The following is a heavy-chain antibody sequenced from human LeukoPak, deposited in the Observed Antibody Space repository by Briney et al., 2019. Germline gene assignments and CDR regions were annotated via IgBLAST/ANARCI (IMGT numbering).Heavy chain of an antibody. Sequence: SETLSLTCTVSGGSISSGGYYWSWIRQHPGKGLEWNGYIYYSGSTYYNPSLKSRVTISVDTSKNQFSLKLSSVTAADTAVYYCARDRRNPLGWFGEFSAFDIWGQGTMVTVSS. CDR3: ARDRRNPLGWFGEFSAFDI. J-gene: IGHJ3*02. V-gene: IGHV4-31*03. CDR1: GGSISSGGYY. D-gene: IGHD3-10*01. CDR2: IYYSGST.